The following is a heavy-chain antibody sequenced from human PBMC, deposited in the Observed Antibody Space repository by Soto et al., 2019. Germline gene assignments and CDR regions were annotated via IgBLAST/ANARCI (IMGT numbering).Heavy chain of an antibody. CDR2: ISGSGGST. D-gene: IGHD2-15*01. J-gene: IGHJ4*02. V-gene: IGHV3-23*01. Sequence: EVQLLESGGGLVQPGGSLRLSCAASGFTFSSYAMSWVRQAPGKGLEWVSAISGSGGSTYYADSVKGRFTISRDNSKNTLYLQMNSLRAEDTAVYYCANGYCSGGSCYPAFDYRGQGTLVTVSS. CDR3: ANGYCSGGSCYPAFDY. CDR1: GFTFSSYA.